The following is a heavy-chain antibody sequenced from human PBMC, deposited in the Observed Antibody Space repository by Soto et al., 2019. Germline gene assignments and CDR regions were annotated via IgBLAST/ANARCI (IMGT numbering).Heavy chain of an antibody. J-gene: IGHJ6*03. CDR1: GFTFSNYW. Sequence: EVQLVESGGGLVQPGGSLRLSCAASGFTFSNYWMYWVRQAQGKGLEWVSRINSDGSVSSYADSVKGRLTISRENFKNTLYLKMDRLRAEDTAVYYCTRGDCVGGTCYSLAGSFYYYMDVWGKGTTVTVFS. D-gene: IGHD2-15*01. CDR2: INSDGSVS. V-gene: IGHV3-74*02. CDR3: TRGDCVGGTCYSLAGSFYYYMDV.